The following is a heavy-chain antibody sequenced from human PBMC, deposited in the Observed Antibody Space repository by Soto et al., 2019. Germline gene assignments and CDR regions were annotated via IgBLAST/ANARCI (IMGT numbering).Heavy chain of an antibody. CDR3: ARDADYGGSRGGMDV. Sequence: QVRLEESGPGLVKHSETLSLICSVSGGSVNNANYFWNWIRHHPENGLEWIGYIYYSGSTRYNPSFKTRATLSIDTSKNHFSLRLNSVTVADTAVYFCARDADYGGSRGGMDVWGRGTTVTVSS. CDR2: IYYSGST. D-gene: IGHD4-17*01. J-gene: IGHJ6*02. CDR1: GGSVNNANYF. V-gene: IGHV4-31*03.